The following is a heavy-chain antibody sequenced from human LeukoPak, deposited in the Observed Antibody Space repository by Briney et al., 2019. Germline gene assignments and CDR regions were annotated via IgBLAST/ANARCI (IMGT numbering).Heavy chain of an antibody. D-gene: IGHD3-22*01. CDR2: IIPIFGTA. CDR1: GGTFSSYA. J-gene: IGHJ4*02. CDR3: ARENYYDSSGYFDY. Sequence: ASVKVPCKASGGTFSSYAISWVRQAPGQGLEWMGRIIPIFGTANYAQKFQGRVTITTDESTSTAYMELSSLRSEDTAVYYCARENYYDSSGYFDYWGQGTLVTVSS. V-gene: IGHV1-69*05.